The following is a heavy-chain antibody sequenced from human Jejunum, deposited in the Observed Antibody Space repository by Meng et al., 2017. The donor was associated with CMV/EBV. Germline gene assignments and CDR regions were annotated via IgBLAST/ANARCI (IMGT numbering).Heavy chain of an antibody. CDR3: AKEEDSGWYRAFDY. D-gene: IGHD6-19*01. Sequence: GFTFSNYAMNWGRQAPGKGLEWVAFIRYDGSNKYYTESVKGRFTISRANFKNTLFLQMNSLRAEDTAIYYCAKEEDSGWYRAFDYWGQGTPVTVSS. CDR2: IRYDGSNK. V-gene: IGHV3-30*02. J-gene: IGHJ4*02. CDR1: GFTFSNYA.